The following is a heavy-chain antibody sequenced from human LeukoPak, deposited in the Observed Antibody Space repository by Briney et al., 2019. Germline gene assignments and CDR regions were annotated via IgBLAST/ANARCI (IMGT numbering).Heavy chain of an antibody. D-gene: IGHD3-22*01. CDR3: ARDLGDSSGYYDAFDI. V-gene: IGHV1-2*02. Sequence: ASVKVSCKASGYTFTVYYMHWVRQAPGQGLEWMGWINPNSGGTNYAQKFQGRVTMTRDTSISTAYMELSRLRSDDTAVYYCARDLGDSSGYYDAFDIWGQGTMVTVSS. CDR1: GYTFTVYY. J-gene: IGHJ3*02. CDR2: INPNSGGT.